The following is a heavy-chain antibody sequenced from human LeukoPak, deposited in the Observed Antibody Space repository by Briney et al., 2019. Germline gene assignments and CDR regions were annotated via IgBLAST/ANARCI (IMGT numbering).Heavy chain of an antibody. V-gene: IGHV4-39*07. CDR3: ARSSSGARWDY. J-gene: IGHJ4*02. CDR1: GGSISSSSYY. D-gene: IGHD6-6*01. Sequence: SETLSLTCTISGGSISSSSYYWGWIRQPPGKGLEWIGSIYYSGSTNYNPSLKSRVTISVDTSKNQFSLKLSSVTAADTAVYYCARSSSGARWDYWGQGTLVTVSS. CDR2: IYYSGST.